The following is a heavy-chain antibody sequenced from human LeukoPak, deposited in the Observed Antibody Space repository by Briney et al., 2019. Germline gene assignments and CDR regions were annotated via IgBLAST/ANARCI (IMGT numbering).Heavy chain of an antibody. V-gene: IGHV4-38-2*02. CDR1: GGSISSGYY. CDR2: IYHTGST. Sequence: SETLSLTCTVSGGSISSGYYWGWIRQPPGKGLEWIVNIYHTGSTYYNPSLKSRVTISVDTSKNQFSLKLSSVTAADTAVYYCVRSSSSIFDYWGQGTLVTVSS. D-gene: IGHD6-6*01. CDR3: VRSSSSIFDY. J-gene: IGHJ4*02.